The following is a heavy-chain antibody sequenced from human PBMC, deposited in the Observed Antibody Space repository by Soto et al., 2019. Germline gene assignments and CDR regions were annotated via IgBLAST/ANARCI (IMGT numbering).Heavy chain of an antibody. V-gene: IGHV3-7*03. J-gene: IGHJ6*02. CDR3: ARESSSWYIRYYYYGMDV. CDR2: IKQDGSEK. D-gene: IGHD6-13*01. CDR1: GFTFSSYW. Sequence: LRLSCAASGFTFSSYWMSWVRQAPGKGLEWVANIKQDGSEKYYVDSVKGRFTISRDNAKNSLYLQMNSLRAEDTAVYYCARESSSWYIRYYYYGMDVWGQGTTVTVSS.